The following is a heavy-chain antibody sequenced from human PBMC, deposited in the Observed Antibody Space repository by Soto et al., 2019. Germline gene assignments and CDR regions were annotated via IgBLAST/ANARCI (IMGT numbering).Heavy chain of an antibody. V-gene: IGHV3-33*01. Sequence: GGSLRLSCAASGFTFSSYGMHWVRQAPGKGLEWVAVIWYDGSNKYYADSVKGRFTISRDNSKNTLYLQMNSLRAEDTAVYYCATLPVDYYGSWSYYKPDYYYGMDVWGQGTTVTVSS. J-gene: IGHJ6*02. D-gene: IGHD3-10*01. CDR3: ATLPVDYYGSWSYYKPDYYYGMDV. CDR1: GFTFSSYG. CDR2: IWYDGSNK.